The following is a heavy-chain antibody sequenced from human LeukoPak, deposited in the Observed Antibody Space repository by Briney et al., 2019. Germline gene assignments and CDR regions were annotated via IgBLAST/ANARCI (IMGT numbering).Heavy chain of an antibody. Sequence: SETLSLTCTVSGYSISSGYYWGWMRQPPGKGLEWIGSIYYSGSTHYNPSLKSRVTISLDTSKNQFSLKLSSVTAADTAVYYCARGSNYQYFDYWGQGTLVTPSS. CDR1: GYSISSGYY. J-gene: IGHJ4*02. CDR3: ARGSNYQYFDY. V-gene: IGHV4-38-2*02. CDR2: IYYSGST. D-gene: IGHD4-11*01.